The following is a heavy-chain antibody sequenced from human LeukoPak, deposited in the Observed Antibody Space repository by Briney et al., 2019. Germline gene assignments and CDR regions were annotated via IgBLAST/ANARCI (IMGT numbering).Heavy chain of an antibody. V-gene: IGHV4-34*01. D-gene: IGHD6-6*01. J-gene: IGHJ6*03. CDR2: TNHSGST. CDR3: ARGTSIAARPNYYYYMDV. CDR1: GGSFSGYY. Sequence: PSETLSLTCAVYGGSFSGYYWSWIRQPPGKGLEWIGETNHSGSTNYNPSLKSRVTISVDTSKNQFSLKLSSVTAADTAVYYCARGTSIAARPNYYYYMDVWGKGTTVTVSS.